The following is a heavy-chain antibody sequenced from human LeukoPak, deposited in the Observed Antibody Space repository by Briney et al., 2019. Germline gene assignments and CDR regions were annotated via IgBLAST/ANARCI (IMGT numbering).Heavy chain of an antibody. Sequence: ASVKVSCKASGYTFTGHYMHWVRQAPGQGLGWMGWINPKNAGTNFAQRFQGRVTMTRDTSISTVYMELSRLRSDDTAVYYCARVGATMDDFDYWGQGTLVTVSS. J-gene: IGHJ4*02. CDR2: INPKNAGT. CDR3: ARVGATMDDFDY. D-gene: IGHD1-26*01. V-gene: IGHV1-2*02. CDR1: GYTFTGHY.